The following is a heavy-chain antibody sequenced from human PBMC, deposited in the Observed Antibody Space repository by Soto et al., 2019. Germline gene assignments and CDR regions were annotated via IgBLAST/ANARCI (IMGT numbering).Heavy chain of an antibody. CDR3: ARDFRNYDFWSGYYDY. CDR2: ISGSSSYI. D-gene: IGHD3-3*01. CDR1: GFTFSRYS. J-gene: IGHJ4*02. Sequence: ESGGGLVKPGGSLRLSCAASGFTFSRYSMNWVRQAPGKGLEWVSSISGSSSYIYYADSVKGRFTISRDNAKNSLYLQMNSLRAEDTAVYYCARDFRNYDFWSGYYDYWGQGTLVTVSS. V-gene: IGHV3-21*01.